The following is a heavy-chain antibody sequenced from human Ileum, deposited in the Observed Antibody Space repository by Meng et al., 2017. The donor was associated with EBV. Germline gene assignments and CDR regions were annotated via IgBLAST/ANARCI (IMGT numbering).Heavy chain of an antibody. CDR2: IFGNGGGT. CDR1: GFSFSSCS. Sequence: EVHLLESGGGLVQPGGSRRLSCVASGFSFSSCSMSWVRQAPGKGLEWVASIFGNGGGTFYADSVKGRFTISRDNPRNTLFLQMSSLSAEDTAVYYCAGGNWNQGFFDYWGQGTLVTVSS. V-gene: IGHV3-23*01. CDR3: AGGNWNQGFFDY. D-gene: IGHD1-1*01. J-gene: IGHJ4*02.